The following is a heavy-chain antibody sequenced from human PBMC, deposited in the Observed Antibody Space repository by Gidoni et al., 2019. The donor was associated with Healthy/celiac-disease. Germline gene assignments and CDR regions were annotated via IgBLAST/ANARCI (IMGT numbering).Heavy chain of an antibody. CDR2: ISGSGGST. CDR1: GSAFSSYA. CDR3: AKGEWLLEDHDAFDI. D-gene: IGHD3-3*01. Sequence: EVQLVVSGGGFVQPGGSLRLSCAASGSAFSSYAMSWVRQAPGKGLEWVSAISGSGGSTYYADSVKGRFTISRDNSKNTLYLQMNSLRAEDTAVYYCAKGEWLLEDHDAFDIWGQGTMVTVSS. V-gene: IGHV3-23*04. J-gene: IGHJ3*02.